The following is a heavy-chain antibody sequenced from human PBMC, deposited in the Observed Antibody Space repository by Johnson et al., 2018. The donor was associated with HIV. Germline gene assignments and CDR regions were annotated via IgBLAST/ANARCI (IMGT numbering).Heavy chain of an antibody. CDR2: IKSKTDGGTT. D-gene: IGHD6-13*01. V-gene: IGHV3-15*01. Sequence: VQLVESGGGVVQPGGSLRLSCAASGFTFSSYGMHWVRQAPGKGLEWVGRIKSKTDGGTTDYAAPVKGRFTISRDDSKNTLYLQMNSLKTEDTAVYYCTTTYSSSWYRRNAFDIWGQGKWSPSLQ. CDR3: TTTYSSSWYRRNAFDI. J-gene: IGHJ3*02. CDR1: GFTFSSYG.